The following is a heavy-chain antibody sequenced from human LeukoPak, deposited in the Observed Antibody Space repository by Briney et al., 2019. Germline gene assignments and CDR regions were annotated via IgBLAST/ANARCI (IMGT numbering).Heavy chain of an antibody. D-gene: IGHD6-13*01. CDR3: AKRGTSSWSSIDY. Sequence: PGGSLRLSCAASGFTFNSYGMHWVRQAPGQGLEWVSFISYGGSDGYYADSVKGRFTISRDNSKNMLYLQMNSLRTEDTAVYYCAKRGTSSWSSIDYWGQGTLVTVSS. CDR2: ISYGGSDG. CDR1: GFTFNSYG. V-gene: IGHV3-30*02. J-gene: IGHJ4*02.